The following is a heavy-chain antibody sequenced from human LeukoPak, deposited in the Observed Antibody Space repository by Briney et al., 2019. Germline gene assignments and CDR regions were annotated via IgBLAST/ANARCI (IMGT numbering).Heavy chain of an antibody. CDR3: ARGPGYYDILTGYSQYYFDY. J-gene: IGHJ4*02. Sequence: QPGRSLRLSCAASGFTFSSYGMHWVRQAPGKGLEWVAAIWYDGSNKYYADSVKGRFTISRDNSKNTLYLQMNSLRAEDTAVYYCARGPGYYDILTGYSQYYFDYWGQGTLVTVSS. CDR1: GFTFSSYG. D-gene: IGHD3-9*01. CDR2: IWYDGSNK. V-gene: IGHV3-33*01.